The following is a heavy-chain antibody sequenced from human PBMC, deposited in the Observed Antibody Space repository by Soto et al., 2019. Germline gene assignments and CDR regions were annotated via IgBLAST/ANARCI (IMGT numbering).Heavy chain of an antibody. CDR2: IYDSGST. V-gene: IGHV4-39*01. D-gene: IGHD3-10*01. CDR3: ATVLIGESHH. CDR1: GGSISSSSYY. J-gene: IGHJ1*01. Sequence: QLQLQESGPGLVKPSETLSLTCTVSGGSISSSSYYWGWISQPPGKGLEWIGSIYDSGSTYYNPSFKSRVTISVDTSKNQFSLNLRSVTAAATAVYYCATVLIGESHHWGQGTLVTVSS.